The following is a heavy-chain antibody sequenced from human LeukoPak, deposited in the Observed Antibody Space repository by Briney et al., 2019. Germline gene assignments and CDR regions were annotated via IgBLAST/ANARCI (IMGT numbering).Heavy chain of an antibody. CDR3: ASWSGYPKGAFDI. CDR2: INTDGSST. CDR1: GFTFSSYW. Sequence: PGGSLRLSCAASGFTFSSYWMHWVRQAPGKGLVWVSRINTDGSSTSYADSVKGRFTISRDNAKNSLYLQMNSLRAEDTAVYYCASWSGYPKGAFDIWGQGTMVTVSS. D-gene: IGHD3-3*01. J-gene: IGHJ3*02. V-gene: IGHV3-74*01.